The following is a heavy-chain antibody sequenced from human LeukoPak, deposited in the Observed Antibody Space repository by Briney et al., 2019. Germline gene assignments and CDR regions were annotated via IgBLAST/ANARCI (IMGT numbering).Heavy chain of an antibody. CDR1: GFIFSSHR. V-gene: IGHV3-21*01. J-gene: IGHJ4*02. CDR3: ARVGHDTPE. Sequence: GGSLRLSCAASGFIFSSHRMNWVRQAPGKGLEWVSSISSSSTYIYYADSVKGRFTISRDNAKNSLYLQMNSLRAEDTAVYYCARVGHDTPEWGQGTLVTVSS. D-gene: IGHD1-14*01. CDR2: ISSSSTYI.